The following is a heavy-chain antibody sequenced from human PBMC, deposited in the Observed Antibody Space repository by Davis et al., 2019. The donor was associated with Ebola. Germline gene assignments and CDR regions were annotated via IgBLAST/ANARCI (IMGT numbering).Heavy chain of an antibody. CDR2: IRSKANSYAT. CDR1: GFTFSGTA. Sequence: GGPLRLSCAASGFTFSGTAMHWVRQASGKGPVWVGRIRSKANSYATAYAASVKGRFTISRDDSKNTAYLQMNSLKTEDTAVYYCTGSSGTFDYWGQGTLVTVSS. D-gene: IGHD6-19*01. J-gene: IGHJ4*02. V-gene: IGHV3-73*01. CDR3: TGSSGTFDY.